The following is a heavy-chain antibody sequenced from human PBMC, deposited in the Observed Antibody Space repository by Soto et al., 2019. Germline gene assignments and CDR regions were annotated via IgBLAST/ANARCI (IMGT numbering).Heavy chain of an antibody. V-gene: IGHV3-30-3*01. CDR2: ISYDGSNK. CDR1: GFTFSSYA. D-gene: IGHD1-26*01. Sequence: QVQLVESGGGVVQPGRSLRLSCAASGFTFSSYAMHWVRQAPGKGLEWVAVISYDGSNKYYADSVKGRFTISRDNSKNTLYLQMNSLRAEDTAVYYCAREAEWDSFDYWGQGTLVTVSS. CDR3: AREAEWDSFDY. J-gene: IGHJ4*02.